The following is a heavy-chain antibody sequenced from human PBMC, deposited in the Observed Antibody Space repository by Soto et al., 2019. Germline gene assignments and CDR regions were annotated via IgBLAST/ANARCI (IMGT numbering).Heavy chain of an antibody. CDR2: IIPIFGTA. J-gene: IGHJ5*02. CDR3: ARTILRFLEWSQTFDP. CDR1: GGAFSSYA. V-gene: IGHV1-69*13. D-gene: IGHD3-3*01. Sequence: SVKVSCKASGGAFSSYAISWVRQAPGQGLEWMGGIIPIFGTANYAQKFQGRVTITADESTSTAYMELSSLRSEDTAVYYCARTILRFLEWSQTFDPWGQGTLVTVSS.